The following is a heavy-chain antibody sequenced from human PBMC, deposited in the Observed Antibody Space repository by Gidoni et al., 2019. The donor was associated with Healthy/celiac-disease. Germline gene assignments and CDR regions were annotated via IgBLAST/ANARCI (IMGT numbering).Heavy chain of an antibody. CDR3: ARPRDGYKWGGAFDI. D-gene: IGHD5-12*01. CDR1: GGYISSSSYY. Sequence: QLQLQESGPGLVKPSETLSLTCTVSGGYISSSSYYWGWIRQPPGKGLEWIGSIYYSGSTYYNPSLKSRVTIAVDTSKNQFSLKLSSVTAADTAVYYCARPRDGYKWGGAFDIWGQGTMVTVSS. CDR2: IYYSGST. V-gene: IGHV4-39*01. J-gene: IGHJ3*02.